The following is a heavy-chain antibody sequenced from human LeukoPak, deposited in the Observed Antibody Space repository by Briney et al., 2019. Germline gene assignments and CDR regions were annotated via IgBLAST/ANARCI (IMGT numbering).Heavy chain of an antibody. CDR1: GGSFSGYY. CDR2: INHSGST. V-gene: IGHV4-34*01. D-gene: IGHD2-15*01. Sequence: PSETLSLTCAVYGGSFSGYYWSWLRQPPGKGLEWIGEINHSGSTNYNPSLKSRVTISVDTSKNQFSLKLSSVTAADTAVYYCARGPVVVEPGVYYFDYWGQGTLVTVSS. J-gene: IGHJ4*02. CDR3: ARGPVVVEPGVYYFDY.